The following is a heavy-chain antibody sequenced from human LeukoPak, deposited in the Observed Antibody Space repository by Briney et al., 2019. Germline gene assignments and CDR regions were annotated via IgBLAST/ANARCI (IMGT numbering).Heavy chain of an antibody. V-gene: IGHV4-38-2*02. CDR2: IYHSGST. Sequence: SETLSLTCTVSGYSISSGYYWGWIRQPPGKGLEWIGSIYHSGSTYYNPSLKSRVTISVDTSKNQFSLKLSSVTAADTAVYYCAREPVPLRCFHWSSFDYWGQGTLVTVSS. CDR1: GYSISSGYY. D-gene: IGHD3-9*01. CDR3: AREPVPLRCFHWSSFDY. J-gene: IGHJ4*02.